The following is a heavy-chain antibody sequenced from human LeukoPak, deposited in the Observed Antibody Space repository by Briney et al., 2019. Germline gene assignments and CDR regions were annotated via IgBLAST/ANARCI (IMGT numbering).Heavy chain of an antibody. J-gene: IGHJ4*02. CDR2: IYRSGST. CDR3: ARVDSTKFDY. D-gene: IGHD3/OR15-3a*01. CDR1: GYSTSSGYY. Sequence: PSETLSLTCAVSGYSTSSGYYWGWIRQPPGKGLEWIGSIYRSGSTYYNPSLKSRVTISLDTSKNHFSLKLSSVTAADTAVYYCARVDSTKFDYWGQGTLVTVSS. V-gene: IGHV4-38-2*01.